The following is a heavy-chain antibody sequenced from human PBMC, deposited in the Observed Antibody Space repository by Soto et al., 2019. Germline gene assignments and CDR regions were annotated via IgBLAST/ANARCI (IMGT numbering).Heavy chain of an antibody. CDR1: GGSISSGGYY. J-gene: IGHJ6*02. CDR2: IFYSGST. V-gene: IGHV4-31*03. Sequence: QVQLQESGPGLVKPSQTLSLTCTVSGGSISSGGYYWNWIRQHPGKGLEWIGYIFYSGSTSYNPSRKGRVSISIDTSQNQVSLKLSSVTAAATAVYYCARQHPPGYYYYAMDVWGHGTTVTVSS. CDR3: ARQHPPGYYYYAMDV. D-gene: IGHD3-10*01.